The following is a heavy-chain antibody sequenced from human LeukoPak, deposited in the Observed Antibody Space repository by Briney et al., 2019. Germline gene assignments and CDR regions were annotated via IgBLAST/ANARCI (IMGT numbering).Heavy chain of an antibody. CDR3: ARGYYYDSSGYYYFDY. Sequence: SVKVSCKASGGTFSSYAISWVRQAPGQGLEWMGRIIPILGIANYVQKFQGRVTITADKSTSTAYMELSSLRSEDTAVYYCARGYYYDSSGYYYFDYWGQGTLVTVSS. V-gene: IGHV1-69*04. CDR1: GGTFSSYA. J-gene: IGHJ4*02. D-gene: IGHD3-22*01. CDR2: IIPILGIA.